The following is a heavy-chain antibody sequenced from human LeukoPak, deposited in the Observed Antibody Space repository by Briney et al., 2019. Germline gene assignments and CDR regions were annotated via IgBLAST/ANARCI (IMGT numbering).Heavy chain of an antibody. CDR3: ARSGGLLLRLDY. CDR1: GFTFSSYG. D-gene: IGHD3-22*01. Sequence: PGGSLRLSCAASGFTFSSYGMHWVRQAPGKGLEWVAFISYDESNKYYADSVKGRFTISRDNSKNTLYLQMNSLRAEDTAVYYCARSGGLLLRLDYWGQGTLVTVSS. J-gene: IGHJ4*02. V-gene: IGHV3-30*03. CDR2: ISYDESNK.